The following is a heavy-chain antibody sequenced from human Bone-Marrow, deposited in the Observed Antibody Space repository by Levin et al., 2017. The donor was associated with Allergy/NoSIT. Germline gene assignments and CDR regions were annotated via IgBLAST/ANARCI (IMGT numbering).Heavy chain of an antibody. V-gene: IGHV3-7*03. CDR2: IKQDGSAE. CDR3: ARDTTVGGEA. Sequence: PGGSVRLSCVASGFTFSDYWMTWVRQPLGKGLEWVANIKQDGSAEFYAESVKGRFTISRDNAKNSLFLQMSYLGTDDTAVYFCARDTTVGGEAWGQGTLVTVSS. D-gene: IGHD4-11*01. CDR1: GFTFSDYW. J-gene: IGHJ5*02.